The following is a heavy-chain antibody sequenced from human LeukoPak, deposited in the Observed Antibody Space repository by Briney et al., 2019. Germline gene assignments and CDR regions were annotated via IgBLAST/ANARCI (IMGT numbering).Heavy chain of an antibody. CDR3: VPYYYDSSGYTDDAFDI. CDR2: IIPIFGTA. J-gene: IGHJ3*02. D-gene: IGHD3-22*01. V-gene: IGHV1-69*06. Sequence: GASVKVSCKASGGTFSSYAISWVRQAPGQGLEWMGGIIPIFGTANYAQKFQGRVTITADKSTSTAYMELSSLRSEDTAVYYCVPYYYDSSGYTDDAFDIWGQGTMVTVSS. CDR1: GGTFSSYA.